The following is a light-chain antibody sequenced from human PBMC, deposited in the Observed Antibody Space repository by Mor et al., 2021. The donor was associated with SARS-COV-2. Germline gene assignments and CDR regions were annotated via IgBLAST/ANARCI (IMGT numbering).Light chain of an antibody. V-gene: IGLV6-57*02. CDR1: GSIASNY. CDR3: QSSDSSNHGV. Sequence: GSIASNYVQWYQQRPGSAPTTVIYEDNQRPSGVPDRFSGSIDSSSNSASLSISGLKTEDEADYYCQSSDSSNHGVFGGG. CDR2: EDN. J-gene: IGLJ3*02.